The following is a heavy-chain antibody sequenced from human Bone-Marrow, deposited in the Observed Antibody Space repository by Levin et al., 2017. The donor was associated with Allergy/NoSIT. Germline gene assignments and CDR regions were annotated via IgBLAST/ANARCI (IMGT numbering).Heavy chain of an antibody. D-gene: IGHD3-16*01. V-gene: IGHV3-49*04. CDR1: GFIFGDYG. Sequence: GGSLRLSCTASGFIFGDYGFSWVRQAPGKGLEWVAFIRNKAYGGTTEYAAPVKGRFTISRDDSKSIAYLQMTGLRTEDTAVYYCSRWITVVDFFYYYYTDVWGEGTTVTVSS. CDR3: SRWITVVDFFYYYYTDV. J-gene: IGHJ6*03. CDR2: IRNKAYGGTT.